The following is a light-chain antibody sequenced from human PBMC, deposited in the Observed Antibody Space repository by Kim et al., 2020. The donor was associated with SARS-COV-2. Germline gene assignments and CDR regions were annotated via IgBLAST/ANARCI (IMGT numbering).Light chain of an antibody. J-gene: IGKJ1*01. CDR1: QTMSSNF. V-gene: IGKV3-20*01. CDR2: AAS. Sequence: EIVLTQSPGTLSLSPGERATLSCRASQTMSSNFLAWYQQKPGQAPRLLIYAASKRATGIPDRFSGSGSGTDFTLTISRLDPEDFAVYYCQQSGNARWTFGQGTKLEI. CDR3: QQSGNARWT.